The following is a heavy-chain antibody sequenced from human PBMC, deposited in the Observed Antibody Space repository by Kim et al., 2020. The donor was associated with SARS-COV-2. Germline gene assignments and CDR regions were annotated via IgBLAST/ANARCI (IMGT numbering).Heavy chain of an antibody. CDR1: GGTFSNYG. CDR2: IIPIFGTA. V-gene: IGHV1-69*13. D-gene: IGHD6-13*01. Sequence: SVKVSCKASGGTFSNYGISWVRQAPGQGLDWMGGIIPIFGTANYAQKFQGRVTITADESTSTAYMELSSLRSEDTAVYYCAAVTPPEAYRSSLKIVDYWGQGTLVTVSS. J-gene: IGHJ4*02. CDR3: AAVTPPEAYRSSLKIVDY.